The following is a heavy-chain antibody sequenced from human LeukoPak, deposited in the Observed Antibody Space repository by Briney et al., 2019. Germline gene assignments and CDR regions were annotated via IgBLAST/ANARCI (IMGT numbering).Heavy chain of an antibody. V-gene: IGHV3-21*01. CDR2: ISSSSSYI. J-gene: IGHJ4*02. Sequence: PGGSLRLSCAASGFTFSSYSMNWVRQAPGQGLEWVSSISSSSSYIYYADSVKGRFTISRDNAKNSLYLQMNSLRAEDTAVYYCARESTGPGSSSWFDYWGQGTLVTVSS. D-gene: IGHD6-13*01. CDR3: ARESTGPGSSSWFDY. CDR1: GFTFSSYS.